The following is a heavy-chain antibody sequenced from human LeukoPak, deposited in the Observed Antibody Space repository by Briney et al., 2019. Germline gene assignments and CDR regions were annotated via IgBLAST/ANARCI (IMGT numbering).Heavy chain of an antibody. CDR2: IYPGDSNT. J-gene: IGHJ6*02. CDR3: AESTSSAYGVDV. Sequence: GESLKISCKVSGYIFTNYWIGWVRQMLGKGLEWMGIIYPGDSNTRYSPSFQGQVTISADKSISTAYLQLNSLKASDTAMYYCAESTSSAYGVDVWGQGTTVTVSS. V-gene: IGHV5-51*01. CDR1: GYIFTNYW.